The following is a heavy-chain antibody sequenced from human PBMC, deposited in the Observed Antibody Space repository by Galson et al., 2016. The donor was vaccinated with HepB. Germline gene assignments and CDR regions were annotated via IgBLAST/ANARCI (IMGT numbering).Heavy chain of an antibody. CDR1: GYTFTNYG. Sequence: SVKVSCKASGYTFTNYGVTWVRQAPGQGLEWMGWNHTFNDYTNSPQKFQGRLTMTTDTSTNTAYMELRSLTSDDTAVYFCAREVYCSGPTCYPGYFQDWGQGTLVTVSS. V-gene: IGHV1-18*01. D-gene: IGHD2-15*01. CDR2: NHTFNDYT. CDR3: AREVYCSGPTCYPGYFQD. J-gene: IGHJ1*01.